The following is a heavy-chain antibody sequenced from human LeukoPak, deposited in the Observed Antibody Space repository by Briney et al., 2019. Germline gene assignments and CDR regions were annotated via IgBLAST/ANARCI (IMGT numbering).Heavy chain of an antibody. Sequence: SETLSLTCTVSSGSISSSRYYWGWIRQPPGKGLEWIGSLYYTGATYYSPSLKSRVTMSLDTSENQFSLKLSSVTAADTAVYYCARQGDGGYSYGNFDSWGQGTLVTVSS. CDR1: SGSISSSRYY. D-gene: IGHD5-18*01. J-gene: IGHJ4*02. V-gene: IGHV4-39*01. CDR2: LYYTGAT. CDR3: ARQGDGGYSYGNFDS.